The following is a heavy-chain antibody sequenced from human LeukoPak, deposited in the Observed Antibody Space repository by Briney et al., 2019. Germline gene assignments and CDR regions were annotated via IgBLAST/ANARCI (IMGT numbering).Heavy chain of an antibody. J-gene: IGHJ6*03. Sequence: ASVKVSCKASGYTFTGYYMHWVRQAPGQGLEWMGWINPNSGGTNYAQKFQGRVTMTRDTSISTAYMELSRLRSDDTAVYYCARDSITMVRGARSHYYMGVWGKGTTVTVSS. V-gene: IGHV1-2*02. CDR2: INPNSGGT. D-gene: IGHD3-10*01. CDR3: ARDSITMVRGARSHYYMGV. CDR1: GYTFTGYY.